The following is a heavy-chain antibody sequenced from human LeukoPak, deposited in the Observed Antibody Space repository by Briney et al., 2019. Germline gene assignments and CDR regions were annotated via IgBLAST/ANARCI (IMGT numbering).Heavy chain of an antibody. V-gene: IGHV1-2*02. CDR3: ARAGSSSGWSVDY. CDR2: INPNSGGT. J-gene: IGHJ4*02. Sequence: ASVKVSCKASGYTFTGYYMHWVRQAPGQGLEWMGWINPNSGGTNYAQKFQSRVTMTRDTSISTAYMELSRLRSDDTAVYYCARAGSSSGWSVDYWGQGTLVTVSS. CDR1: GYTFTGYY. D-gene: IGHD6-19*01.